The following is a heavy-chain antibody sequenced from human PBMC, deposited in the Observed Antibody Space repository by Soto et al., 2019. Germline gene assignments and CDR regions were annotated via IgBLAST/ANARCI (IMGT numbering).Heavy chain of an antibody. CDR1: GFSLSNARMG. V-gene: IGHV2-26*01. D-gene: IGHD3-10*01. J-gene: IGHJ5*02. CDR2: IFTNDEK. CDR3: ARIRAWFGATGSFGFDP. Sequence: QVTLKESGPVLVKPTETLTLTCTVSGFSLSNARMGVSWIRQPPGKALEWLAHIFTNDEKSYSTSLKSRLTVSKDTSKSKVVLTMTNMDTVDTATYYGARIRAWFGATGSFGFDPWGQGTLVTVSS.